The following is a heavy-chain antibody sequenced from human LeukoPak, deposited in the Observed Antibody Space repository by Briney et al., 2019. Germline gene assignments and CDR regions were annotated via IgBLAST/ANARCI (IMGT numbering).Heavy chain of an antibody. Sequence: GGALRLSCVASGFNFDQYAMFGVRQAPGRGLEGVTGITWNSGTIAYAASVKGRFPISRDNAKSSLYLQMNSLRTEDTALYYCVRSLGGDWGHFDFRGQGTLVSVSS. D-gene: IGHD7-27*01. CDR3: VRSLGGDWGHFDF. J-gene: IGHJ4*02. V-gene: IGHV3-9*01. CDR1: GFNFDQYA. CDR2: ITWNSGTI.